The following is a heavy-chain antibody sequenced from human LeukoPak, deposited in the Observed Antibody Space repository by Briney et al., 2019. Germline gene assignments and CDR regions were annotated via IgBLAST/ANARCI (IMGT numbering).Heavy chain of an antibody. CDR1: GGSISSGSYY. CDR3: ARDGATGTDYYYYYMGV. D-gene: IGHD1-1*01. V-gene: IGHV4-61*02. CDR2: IYTSGST. J-gene: IGHJ6*03. Sequence: PSETLSLTCTVSGGSISSGSYYWSWIRQPAGKGLEWIGRIYTSGSTNYNPSLKSRVTISVDTSKNQFSLKLSSVTAADTAVYYCARDGATGTDYYYYYMGVWGKGTTVTVSS.